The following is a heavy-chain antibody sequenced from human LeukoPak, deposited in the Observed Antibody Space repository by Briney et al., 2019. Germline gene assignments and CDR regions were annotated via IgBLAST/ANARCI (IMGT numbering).Heavy chain of an antibody. CDR2: INHSGSA. CDR1: GGSFSGYY. CDR3: ARGTIYYYDSSGYYAY. J-gene: IGHJ4*02. V-gene: IGHV4-34*01. D-gene: IGHD3-22*01. Sequence: KTSETLSLTCAVYGGSFSGYYWSWIRQPPGKGLEWIGEINHSGSANYNPSLKSRVTISVDTSKNQFSLKLSSVTAADTAVYYCARGTIYYYDSSGYYAYWGQGTLVTVSS.